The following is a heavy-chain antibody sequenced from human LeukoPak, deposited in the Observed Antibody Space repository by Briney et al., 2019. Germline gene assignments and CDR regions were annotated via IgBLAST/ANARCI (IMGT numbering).Heavy chain of an antibody. D-gene: IGHD4-17*01. V-gene: IGHV1-69*04. CDR3: ASTEKGGLRNYYFDY. CDR1: GGTFSSYA. CDR2: IIPILGIA. Sequence: ASVKVSCKASGGTFSSYAISWVRQAPGQGLEWMGRIIPILGIANYAQKFQGRVTITADKSTSTAYMELSSLRSEDTAVYYCASTEKGGLRNYYFDYWGQGTLVTVSS. J-gene: IGHJ4*02.